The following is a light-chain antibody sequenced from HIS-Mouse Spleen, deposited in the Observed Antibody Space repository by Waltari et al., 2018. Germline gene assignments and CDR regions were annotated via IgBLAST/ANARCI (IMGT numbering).Light chain of an antibody. V-gene: IGKV3-20*01. CDR1: QRVSSSY. CDR3: QQYGSSPPYT. CDR2: GAP. Sequence: EIVLTQSPGTLSLSPGDRATLPCRASQRVSSSYLAWYQQKPGQAPRLPIYGAPSRSTGIPDRFSGSGSGTDFTLTISRLEPEDFAVYYCQQYGSSPPYTFGQGTKLEIK. J-gene: IGKJ2*01.